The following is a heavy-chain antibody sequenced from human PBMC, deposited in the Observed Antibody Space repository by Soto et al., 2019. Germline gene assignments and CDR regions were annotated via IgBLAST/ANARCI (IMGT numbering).Heavy chain of an antibody. CDR1: GGSFSGYY. CDR3: AGGPRYDFWSGYPGRSYYYYYMDV. Sequence: SETLSLTCAVYGGSFSGYYWSWIRQPPGKGLEWIGEINHSGSTNYNPSLKSRVTIAVDKSKNQFSLELSTVTAADTVVYYCAGGPRYDFWSGYPGRSYYYYYMDVWGKGTTVTVSS. V-gene: IGHV4-34*01. J-gene: IGHJ6*03. D-gene: IGHD3-3*01. CDR2: INHSGST.